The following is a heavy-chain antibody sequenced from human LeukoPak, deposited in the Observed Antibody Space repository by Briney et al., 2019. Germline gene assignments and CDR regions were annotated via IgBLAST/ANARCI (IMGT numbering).Heavy chain of an antibody. J-gene: IGHJ4*02. CDR1: GFTFRNHG. CDR3: AKGRGGSSIWGSDC. Sequence: GRSLRLSCVASGFTFRNHGMNWVRQAPGKGLEWVAGIWYDGSNKDYVDSVKGRFTISRDNSKNTLYLEMNSLTVEDTAVYYCAKGRGGSSIWGSDCWGQGTQVTVSS. D-gene: IGHD7-27*01. CDR2: IWYDGSNK. V-gene: IGHV3-33*06.